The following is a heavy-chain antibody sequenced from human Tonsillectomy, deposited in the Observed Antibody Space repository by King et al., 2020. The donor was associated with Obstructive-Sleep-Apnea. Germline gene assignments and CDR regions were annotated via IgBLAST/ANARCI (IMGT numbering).Heavy chain of an antibody. V-gene: IGHV3-7*01. Sequence: VQLVESGGGLVQPGGSLRLSCGASGFTFSSDWMSWVRQAPGKGLEWVANIKQDGSEKHYVDSVRGRFTISRDNAKNSLYLQMNSLRAEDTAVYYCARGFRAAAYLFDFWGQGSLVTVSS. CDR1: GFTFSSDW. CDR3: ARGFRAAAYLFDF. CDR2: IKQDGSEK. J-gene: IGHJ4*02. D-gene: IGHD6-13*01.